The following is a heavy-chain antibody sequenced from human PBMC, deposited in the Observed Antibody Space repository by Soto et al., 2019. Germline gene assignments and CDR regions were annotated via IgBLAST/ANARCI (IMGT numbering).Heavy chain of an antibody. D-gene: IGHD6-19*01. V-gene: IGHV1-69*01. CDR3: ARDPQIAVAGSRYYYGMDV. CDR1: GGTFSSYA. J-gene: IGHJ6*02. CDR2: IIPIFGTA. Sequence: QVQLVQSGAEVKKPGSSVKVSCKASGGTFSSYAISWVRQAPGQGLEWMGGIIPIFGTANYAQKFQGRVTITADESTSTAYMELSSLRSEDTAVYYCARDPQIAVAGSRYYYGMDVWGQGTTVTVSS.